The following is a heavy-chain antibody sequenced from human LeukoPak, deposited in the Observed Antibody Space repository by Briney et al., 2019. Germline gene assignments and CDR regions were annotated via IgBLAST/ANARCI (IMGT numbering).Heavy chain of an antibody. CDR3: ARGELLWFGELPHAFDI. Sequence: ASVKVSCKASGYTFTSYYMHWVRQAPGQGLEWMGIINPSGGSTSYAQKFQGRVTMTRDTFTSTVYMELSSLRSEDTAVYYCARGELLWFGELPHAFDIWGQGTMVTVSS. CDR2: INPSGGST. J-gene: IGHJ3*02. D-gene: IGHD3-10*01. V-gene: IGHV1-46*03. CDR1: GYTFTSYY.